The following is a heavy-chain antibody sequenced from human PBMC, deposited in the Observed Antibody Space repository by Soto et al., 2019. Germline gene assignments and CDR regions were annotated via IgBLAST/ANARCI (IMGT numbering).Heavy chain of an antibody. CDR1: GFTFSAFW. CDR3: ARDLSPPGEFFCDAFDV. Sequence: EVQLVESGGGLVQPGESLRLSCAASGFTFSAFWMTWLRQAPGKGLEWVANIKRDGTVTHYGDSVEGRCTLSRDNAQNSLFLQLNRLRPEDTAMYYCARDLSPPGEFFCDAFDVWGQGTFVTVSS. J-gene: IGHJ3*01. CDR2: IKRDGTVT. D-gene: IGHD2-21*01. V-gene: IGHV3-7*04.